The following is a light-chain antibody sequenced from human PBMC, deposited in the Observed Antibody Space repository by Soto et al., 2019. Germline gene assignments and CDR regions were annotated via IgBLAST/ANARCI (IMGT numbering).Light chain of an antibody. Sequence: ETVMTQSPATLSASPGERATLSCRASQSIRSTLAWFQQKPGQAPRLLIYDASKRATGIPARFSGSGSGTEFTLTISSLQSEDFAVYYCQQYNNWPRTFGQGTKVDIK. V-gene: IGKV3-15*01. J-gene: IGKJ1*01. CDR1: QSIRST. CDR2: DAS. CDR3: QQYNNWPRT.